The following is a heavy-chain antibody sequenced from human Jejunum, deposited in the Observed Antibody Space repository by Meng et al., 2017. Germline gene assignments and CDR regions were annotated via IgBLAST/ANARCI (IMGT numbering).Heavy chain of an antibody. J-gene: IGHJ4*02. D-gene: IGHD2-21*02. Sequence: QVQLQQCGAGLLKPSETLSLTCAVHGESFSGYYWSWIRQPPGKGLEWIGGIDDSGTTDYNPSLKSRVTMSVTTSKKQFSLKLSSVTAADTALYYCRLAYCDSDCGDYLGQGILVTVSS. CDR1: GESFSGYY. CDR2: IDDSGTT. CDR3: RLAYCDSDCGDY. V-gene: IGHV4-34*01.